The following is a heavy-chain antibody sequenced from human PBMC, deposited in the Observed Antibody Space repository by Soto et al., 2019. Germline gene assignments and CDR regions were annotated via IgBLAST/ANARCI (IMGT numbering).Heavy chain of an antibody. CDR1: GFTFSSYS. CDR2: ISSSSSTI. D-gene: IGHD6-19*01. J-gene: IGHJ4*02. Sequence: EVQLVESGGGLVQPGGSLRLSCAASGFTFSSYSMNWVRQAPGKGLEWVSYISSSSSTIYYADSVKGRFTISRDNAKNSLYLQMNSLRAEDTAVYYCAAGYSAGWYGIDYWGQGTLVTVSS. V-gene: IGHV3-48*01. CDR3: AAGYSAGWYGIDY.